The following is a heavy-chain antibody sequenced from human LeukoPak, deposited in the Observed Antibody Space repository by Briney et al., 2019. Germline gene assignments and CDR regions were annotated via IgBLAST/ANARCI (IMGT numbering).Heavy chain of an antibody. CDR2: IYHSGGT. Sequence: SQTLSLTCAVSGGSISSGGYSWSWIRQPPGKGLEWIGYIYHSGGTYYNPSLKSRVTISVDRSKNQFSLKLSSVTAADTAVYYCARSNCGGDCEIDYWGQGTLVTVSS. V-gene: IGHV4-30-2*01. D-gene: IGHD2-21*02. CDR1: GGSISSGGYS. CDR3: ARSNCGGDCEIDY. J-gene: IGHJ4*02.